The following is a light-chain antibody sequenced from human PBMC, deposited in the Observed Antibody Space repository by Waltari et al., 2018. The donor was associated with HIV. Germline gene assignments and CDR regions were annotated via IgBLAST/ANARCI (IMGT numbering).Light chain of an antibody. CDR3: CSYAGSSYV. CDR1: SSDVGGYNY. Sequence: QSALTQPRSVSGSPGQSVTISCTGTSSDVGGYNYVSWYQQHPGKAPKLMIYDVTKRPSGVPERFSGSKSGNTASLTISGLQAEDEADYYCCSYAGSSYVFGIGTKVTVL. V-gene: IGLV2-11*01. CDR2: DVT. J-gene: IGLJ1*01.